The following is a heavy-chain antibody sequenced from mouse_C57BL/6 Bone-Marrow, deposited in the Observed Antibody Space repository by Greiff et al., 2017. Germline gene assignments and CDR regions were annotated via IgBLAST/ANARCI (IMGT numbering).Heavy chain of an antibody. V-gene: IGHV1-82*01. CDR2: IYPGDGDT. CDR3: ARFFAGSSFDY. Sequence: VHLVESGPELVKPGASVKISCKASGYAFSSSWMNWVKQRPGKGLEWIGRIYPGDGDTNYNGKFKGKATLTADKSSSTAYMQLSSLTSEYSAVYFCARFFAGSSFDYWGQGTTLTVSS. J-gene: IGHJ2*01. CDR1: GYAFSSSW.